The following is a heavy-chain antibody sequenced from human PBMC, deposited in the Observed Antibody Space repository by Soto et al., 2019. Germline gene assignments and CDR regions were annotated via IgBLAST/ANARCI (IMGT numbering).Heavy chain of an antibody. J-gene: IGHJ3*02. Sequence: ASVKVSCKASGYTFTGYYMHWVRQAPGQGLEWMGWINPNSGGTNYAQKFQGWVTMTRDTSISTAYMELSRLGSDDTAVYYWARGGSLRYCSGGSCHDAFDIWGQGTMVTVSS. V-gene: IGHV1-2*04. CDR1: GYTFTGYY. CDR3: ARGGSLRYCSGGSCHDAFDI. D-gene: IGHD2-15*01. CDR2: INPNSGGT.